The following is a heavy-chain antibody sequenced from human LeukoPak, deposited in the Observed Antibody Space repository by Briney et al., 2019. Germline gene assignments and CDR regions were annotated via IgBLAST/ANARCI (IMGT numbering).Heavy chain of an antibody. CDR2: ISSSGSTI. Sequence: GGSLRLSCAASGFTFSSYAMSWVRQAPGKGLEWVSYISSSGSTIYYADSVKGRFTISRDNAKNSLYLQMNSLRAEDTAVYYCAISLGGGGDFDYWGQGTLVTVSS. J-gene: IGHJ4*02. CDR1: GFTFSSYA. V-gene: IGHV3-48*04. CDR3: AISLGGGGDFDY. D-gene: IGHD3-16*01.